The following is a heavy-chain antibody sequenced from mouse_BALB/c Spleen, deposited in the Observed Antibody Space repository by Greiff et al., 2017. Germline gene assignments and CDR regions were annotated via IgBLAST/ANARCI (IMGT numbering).Heavy chain of an antibody. CDR2: ISSGSSTI. Sequence: EVKVVESGGGLVQPGGSRKLSCAASGFTFSSFGMHWVRQAPEKGLEWVAYISSGSSTIYYADTVKGRFTISRDNPKNTLFLQMTSLRSEDTAMYYCARAVMDYWGQGTSVTVSS. CDR3: ARAVMDY. CDR1: GFTFSSFG. V-gene: IGHV5-17*02. J-gene: IGHJ4*01.